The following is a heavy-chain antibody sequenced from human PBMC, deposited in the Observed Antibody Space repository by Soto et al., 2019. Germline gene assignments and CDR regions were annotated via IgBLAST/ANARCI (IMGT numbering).Heavy chain of an antibody. V-gene: IGHV4-31*03. Sequence: QVQLQESGPGLVKPSQTLSLTCTVSGGSISSGGYCWSWIRQHPGKGLEWIGYTKYSGSTYYNPSLXSRXTMSVDTSKNQFSLKLSSVTAADTAVYYCARDYGGAWYFDLWGRGTLVTVSS. CDR2: TKYSGST. CDR1: GGSISSGGYC. D-gene: IGHD3-16*01. CDR3: ARDYGGAWYFDL. J-gene: IGHJ2*01.